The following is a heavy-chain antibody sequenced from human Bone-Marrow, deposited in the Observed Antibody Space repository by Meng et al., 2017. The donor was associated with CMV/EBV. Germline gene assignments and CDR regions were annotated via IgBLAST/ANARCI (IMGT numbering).Heavy chain of an antibody. D-gene: IGHD2-2*01. J-gene: IGHJ6*02. CDR3: ARGAIVVVTAASEYYYYGMDV. Sequence: GSPRLPCAVNGWPFSGSYWSWSRQPPGKGLERIGEINHSGSTNYNPSLKSRVTISVDTSKNQFSLKLSSVTAADTAVYYCARGAIVVVTAASEYYYYGMDVWGQGTTVTVSS. CDR2: INHSGST. V-gene: IGHV4-34*01. CDR1: GWPFSGSY.